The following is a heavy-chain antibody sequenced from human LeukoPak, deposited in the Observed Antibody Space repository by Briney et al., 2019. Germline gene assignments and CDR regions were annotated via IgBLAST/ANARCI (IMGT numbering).Heavy chain of an antibody. D-gene: IGHD4-17*01. Sequence: PSGTLSLTCTVSGGSISSSSYYWGWIRQPPGKGLEWIGSIYYSGSTYYNPSLKSRVTISVDTSKNQFSLKLSSVTAADTAVYYCARQGATVTAFDYWGQGTLVTVSS. J-gene: IGHJ4*02. CDR1: GGSISSSSYY. CDR2: IYYSGST. V-gene: IGHV4-39*01. CDR3: ARQGATVTAFDY.